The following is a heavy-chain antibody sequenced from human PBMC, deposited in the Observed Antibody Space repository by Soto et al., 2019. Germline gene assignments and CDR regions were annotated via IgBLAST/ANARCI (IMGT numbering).Heavy chain of an antibody. CDR1: GFTFSMFG. Sequence: QVHLVESGGGVVQPGRSLRLSCAASGFTFSMFGMHWVRQAPGKGLEWVATVYYNGHNKYYSDSVRGRFTISRDNSKKMLYLPMNSLGATDTAFYYCARVPPSTLGSFDIWGRGPKVTVSS. CDR2: VYYNGHNK. V-gene: IGHV3-33*01. CDR3: ARVPPSTLGSFDI. D-gene: IGHD3-16*01. J-gene: IGHJ3*02.